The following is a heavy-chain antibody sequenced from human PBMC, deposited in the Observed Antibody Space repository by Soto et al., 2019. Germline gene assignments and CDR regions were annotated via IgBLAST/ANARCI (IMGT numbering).Heavy chain of an antibody. V-gene: IGHV3-23*01. CDR3: ERRSSSWYFDY. J-gene: IGHJ4*02. CDR1: GFTFSSYA. Sequence: EVQLLESGGGLVQPGGSLRLSCAASGFTFSSYAMNWVRQAPGKGLEWVSVISGSGGSTYYADSVKGRFTISRDNSKNTLYLQMNSLRAEDTAVYYCERRSSSWYFDYWGQGTLVTVSS. CDR2: ISGSGGST. D-gene: IGHD6-13*01.